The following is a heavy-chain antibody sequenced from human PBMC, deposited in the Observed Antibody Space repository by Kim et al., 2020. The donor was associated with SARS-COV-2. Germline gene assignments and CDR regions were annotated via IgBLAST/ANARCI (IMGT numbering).Heavy chain of an antibody. V-gene: IGHV4-39*07. J-gene: IGHJ5*02. CDR3: AREGPIVDIIVVGWRFDP. CDR1: GGSISSSSYY. D-gene: IGHD2-15*01. Sequence: SETLSLTCTVSGGSISSSSYYWGWIRQPPGKGLEWIGNFYYSGSTYYNPSLKSRVTISVDTSKNKFSLKLNSVTAADTAVYYCAREGPIVDIIVVGWRFDPWGQGTLVTVSS. CDR2: FYYSGST.